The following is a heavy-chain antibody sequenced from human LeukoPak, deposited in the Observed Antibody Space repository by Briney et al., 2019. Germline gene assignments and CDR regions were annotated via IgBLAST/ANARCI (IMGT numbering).Heavy chain of an antibody. CDR2: IYYSGST. Sequence: SETLSLTCTVSGGSISSGDYYWRWIRQPPGKGLEWIGYIYYSGSTYYNPSLKSRVTISVDTSKNQFSLKLSSVTAADTAVYYCARGITIFGVVIGRHYMDVWGKGTTVTVSS. D-gene: IGHD3-3*01. CDR3: ARGITIFGVVIGRHYMDV. J-gene: IGHJ6*03. CDR1: GGSISSGDYY. V-gene: IGHV4-30-4*08.